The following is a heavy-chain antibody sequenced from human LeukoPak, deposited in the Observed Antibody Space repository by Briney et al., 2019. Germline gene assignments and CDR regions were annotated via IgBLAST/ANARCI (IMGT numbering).Heavy chain of an antibody. Sequence: GGSLRLSCAASGFTFSGYGIHWVRQAPGKGLEWVTFIGYDGRNKYYADSVKGRFTISRDNSKNTLYLQMNSLRAEDTAVYYCAKDNAYYYADYWGQGTLVTVSS. D-gene: IGHD3-10*01. CDR1: GFTFSGYG. CDR3: AKDNAYYYADY. J-gene: IGHJ4*02. V-gene: IGHV3-30*02. CDR2: IGYDGRNK.